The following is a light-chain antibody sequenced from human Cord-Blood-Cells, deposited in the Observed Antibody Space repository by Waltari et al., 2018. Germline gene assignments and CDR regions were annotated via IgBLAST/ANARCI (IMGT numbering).Light chain of an antibody. Sequence: SYELTQPPSVSVSPGQTARITCSGDALPKQYAYWYQQKPGQAPVLVIYKDSERPSGSPERFSGSSSGTTVTLTISGVQAEDEADYYCQSADSSGTPYVFGTGTKVTVL. CDR2: KDS. CDR1: ALPKQY. V-gene: IGLV3-25*03. J-gene: IGLJ1*01. CDR3: QSADSSGTPYV.